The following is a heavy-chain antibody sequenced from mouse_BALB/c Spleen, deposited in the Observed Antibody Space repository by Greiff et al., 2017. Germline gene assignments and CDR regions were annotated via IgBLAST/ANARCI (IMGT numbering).Heavy chain of an antibody. D-gene: IGHD3-2*01. Sequence: VKLMESGAELVKPGASVKLSCKASGYTFTSYDINWVRQRPEQGLEWIGWIFPGDGSTKYNEKFKGKATLTTDKSSSTAYMQLSRLTSEDSAVYFCARRGSRQLGLNGGFAYWGQGTLVTVSA. V-gene: IGHV1-85*01. CDR3: ARRGSRQLGLNGGFAY. J-gene: IGHJ3*01. CDR2: IFPGDGST. CDR1: GYTFTSYD.